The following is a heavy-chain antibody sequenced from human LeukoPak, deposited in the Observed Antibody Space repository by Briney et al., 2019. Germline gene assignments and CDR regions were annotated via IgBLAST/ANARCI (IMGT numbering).Heavy chain of an antibody. Sequence: SETLSLTCAVYGGSFSGYYWSWIRQPPGKGLEWIGEINHSGSTNYNPSLKSRVTISVDTSENQFSLKLSSVTAADTAEYYCARCPQQWLAKTFDYWGQGALVTVSS. J-gene: IGHJ4*02. D-gene: IGHD6-19*01. CDR2: INHSGST. CDR3: ARCPQQWLAKTFDY. CDR1: GGSFSGYY. V-gene: IGHV4-34*01.